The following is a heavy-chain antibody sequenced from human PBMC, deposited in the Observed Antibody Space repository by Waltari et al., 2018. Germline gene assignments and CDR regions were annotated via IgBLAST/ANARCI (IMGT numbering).Heavy chain of an antibody. V-gene: IGHV3-9*01. Sequence: EVQLVESGGGLVQPGRSLRLSCAASGFTFDDYAMHWVRQAPGKGLEWVSGISWNSGRVVYADSVKSRFTISRDNAKNSLHLQMNSLRAEDTALYYCAKPQWLSPDAFDIWGQGTMVTVSS. J-gene: IGHJ3*02. CDR3: AKPQWLSPDAFDI. D-gene: IGHD6-19*01. CDR1: GFTFDDYA. CDR2: ISWNSGRV.